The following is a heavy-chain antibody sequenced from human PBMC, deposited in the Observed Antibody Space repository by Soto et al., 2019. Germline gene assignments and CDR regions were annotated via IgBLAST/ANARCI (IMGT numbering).Heavy chain of an antibody. CDR1: GFSLSTSGMS. J-gene: IGHJ4*02. D-gene: IGHD3-9*01. Sequence: GPTLVSPTQTLTLTCAFSGFSLSTSGMSVGWIRQPPGKALEWLAVIYWDDSKHYSPSLRSRLTITKDTSKNQVVLTMTNMDPMDTGTYYCAHKGPEDWPLDYWGQGTLVTVSS. V-gene: IGHV2-5*02. CDR3: AHKGPEDWPLDY. CDR2: IYWDDSK.